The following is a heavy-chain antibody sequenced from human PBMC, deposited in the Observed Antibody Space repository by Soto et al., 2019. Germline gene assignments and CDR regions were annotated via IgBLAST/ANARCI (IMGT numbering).Heavy chain of an antibody. CDR3: ASYDYGDSHPHY. CDR2: IYYSGST. J-gene: IGHJ4*02. V-gene: IGHV4-61*08. Sequence: SETLSLTCTVSGGSISSGDYYWSWIRQPPGKGLEWIGYIYYSGSTNYNPSLKSRVTISVDTSKNQFSLKLSSVTAADTAVYYCASYDYGDSHPHYWGQGTLVTVSS. CDR1: GGSISSGDYY. D-gene: IGHD4-17*01.